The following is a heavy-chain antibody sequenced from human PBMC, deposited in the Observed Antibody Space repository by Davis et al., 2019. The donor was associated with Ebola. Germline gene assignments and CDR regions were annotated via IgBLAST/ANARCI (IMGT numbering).Heavy chain of an antibody. J-gene: IGHJ4*02. Sequence: SETLSLTCTVSGGSISSSSYYWGWIRQPPGKGLEWIGTIYYSGSTNYNPSLKSRVTISVDTSKNQFSLKLSSVTAADTAVYYCARASTYSSGWLFDYWGQGTLVTVSS. CDR1: GGSISSSSYY. V-gene: IGHV4-39*07. CDR2: IYYSGST. CDR3: ARASTYSSGWLFDY. D-gene: IGHD6-19*01.